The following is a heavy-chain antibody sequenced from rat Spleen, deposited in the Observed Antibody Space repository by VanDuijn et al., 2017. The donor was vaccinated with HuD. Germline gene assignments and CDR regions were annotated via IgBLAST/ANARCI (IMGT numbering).Heavy chain of an antibody. CDR2: ISYDGTAT. CDR1: GFTFSDYN. V-gene: IGHV5-7*01. D-gene: IGHD1-10*01. CDR3: TRAITTTPYYIMDA. J-gene: IGHJ4*01. Sequence: EVQLVESGGGLVQPGRSLKLSCAASGFTFSDYNMAWVRQAPKKGLEWVASISYDGTATYYRDSVKGRFTLSRDNAKSTLYLQMGSLRSEDTATYYCTRAITTTPYYIMDAWGQGASVTVSS.